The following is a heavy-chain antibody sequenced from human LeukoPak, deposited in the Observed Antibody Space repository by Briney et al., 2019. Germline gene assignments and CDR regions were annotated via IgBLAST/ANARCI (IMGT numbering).Heavy chain of an antibody. D-gene: IGHD6-19*01. V-gene: IGHV3-23*01. CDR2: IIGSGDIA. J-gene: IGHJ4*02. Sequence: GGSLRLSCGASEFRFDSPAMSWVRQAPGKGLEWVSGIIGSGDIADYADSVKGRFTISRDNSKSTLYLQMSSLRAEDTAVYYCAKVMGAVTGHFDRWGQGTLVTVSS. CDR1: EFRFDSPA. CDR3: AKVMGAVTGHFDR.